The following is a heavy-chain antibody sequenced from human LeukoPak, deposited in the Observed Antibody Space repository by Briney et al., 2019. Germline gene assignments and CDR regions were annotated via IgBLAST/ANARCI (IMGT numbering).Heavy chain of an antibody. D-gene: IGHD6-19*01. CDR3: ARDMGRDNSGWYPYHDY. CDR1: GYTFTGCY. CDR2: INPSSGAT. V-gene: IGHV1-2*02. Sequence: GASVKVSCKASGYTFTGCYIHWVRQAPGQGLEWMGWINPSSGATKYAQKFQGRFTMTSDTSISTSYMELISLTTDDTAVFYCARDMGRDNSGWYPYHDYWGQGTLVTVSS. J-gene: IGHJ4*02.